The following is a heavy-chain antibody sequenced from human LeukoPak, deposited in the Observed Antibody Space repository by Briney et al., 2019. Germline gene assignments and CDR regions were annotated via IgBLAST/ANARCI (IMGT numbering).Heavy chain of an antibody. Sequence: PGGSLRLSCAASGFTFSSYSMNWVRQAPGKGLEWVSSISSSSSYIYYADSVKGRFTISRDNAKNSLYLQMNSLRAEDTAVYYCAKGAWQWLVLPFDYWGQGTLVTVSS. J-gene: IGHJ4*02. CDR1: GFTFSSYS. D-gene: IGHD6-19*01. CDR3: AKGAWQWLVLPFDY. V-gene: IGHV3-21*04. CDR2: ISSSSSYI.